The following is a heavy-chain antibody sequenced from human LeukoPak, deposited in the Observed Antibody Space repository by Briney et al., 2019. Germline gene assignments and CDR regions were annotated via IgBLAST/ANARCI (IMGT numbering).Heavy chain of an antibody. CDR3: AKDYGGVVIKGPDY. CDR2: IRYDGSNK. V-gene: IGHV3-30*02. Sequence: PGGSLRLSCAASGFTFSSYGMHWVRQAPGKGLEWVAFIRYDGSNKYYADSVKGRFTISRDNSKNTLYLQMNSLRAEDTAVYYCAKDYGGVVIKGPDYRGQGTLVTVSS. CDR1: GFTFSSYG. J-gene: IGHJ4*02. D-gene: IGHD3-3*01.